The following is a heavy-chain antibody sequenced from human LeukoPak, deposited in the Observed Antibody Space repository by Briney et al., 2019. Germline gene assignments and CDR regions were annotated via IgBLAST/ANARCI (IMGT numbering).Heavy chain of an antibody. V-gene: IGHV3-21*01. CDR3: AREALYSSSYYFDY. J-gene: IGHJ4*02. D-gene: IGHD6-6*01. CDR1: GFIFSSYD. CDR2: ISSSSTYI. Sequence: GGSLRLSCAASGFIFSSYDVNWVRQAPGKGLEWVSSISSSSTYIHYADSVKGRFTISRDNAKNSLYLQMNSLRAEDTAVYYCAREALYSSSYYFDYWGQGTLVTVSS.